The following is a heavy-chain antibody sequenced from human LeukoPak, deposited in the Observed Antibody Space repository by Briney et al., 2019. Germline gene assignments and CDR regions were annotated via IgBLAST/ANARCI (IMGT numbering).Heavy chain of an antibody. CDR3: TTKAMIVVVSRDY. J-gene: IGHJ4*02. D-gene: IGHD3-22*01. CDR1: GFTFSNAW. CDR2: IKSKTDGGTT. Sequence: PGGSLRLSCAASGFTFSNAWMSWVRQAPGKRLEWVGRIKSKTDGGTTDYAAPVKGRFTISRDDSKNTLYLQMNSLKTEDTAVYYCTTKAMIVVVSRDYWGQGTLVTVSS. V-gene: IGHV3-15*01.